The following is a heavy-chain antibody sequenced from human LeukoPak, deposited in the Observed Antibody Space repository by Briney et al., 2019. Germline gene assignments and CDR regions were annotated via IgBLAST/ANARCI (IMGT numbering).Heavy chain of an antibody. CDR1: GYTFTGYY. V-gene: IGHV1-8*02. Sequence: GASVKVSCKASGYTFTGYYMHWVRQAPGQGLEWMGWMNPNSGNTGYAQKFQGRVTMTRNTSISTAYMEPSSLRSEDTAVYYCARNLLDIADPWESSGYWGQGTLVTVSS. D-gene: IGHD5-12*01. J-gene: IGHJ4*02. CDR3: ARNLLDIADPWESSGY. CDR2: MNPNSGNT.